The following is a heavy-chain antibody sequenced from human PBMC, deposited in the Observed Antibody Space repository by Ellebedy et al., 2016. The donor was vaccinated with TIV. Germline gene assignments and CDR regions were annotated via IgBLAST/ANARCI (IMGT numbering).Heavy chain of an antibody. CDR2: IKQDGSEK. D-gene: IGHD3-3*02. Sequence: GGSLRLSXAASGFTFSTYWMTWVRQAPGKGLEWVANIKQDGSEKYYVDSVKGRFTISRDNAKNSLDLQMNSLKAEDTAVYYCARERALRNWGQGTLVTVSS. V-gene: IGHV3-7*01. CDR1: GFTFSTYW. J-gene: IGHJ4*02. CDR3: ARERALRN.